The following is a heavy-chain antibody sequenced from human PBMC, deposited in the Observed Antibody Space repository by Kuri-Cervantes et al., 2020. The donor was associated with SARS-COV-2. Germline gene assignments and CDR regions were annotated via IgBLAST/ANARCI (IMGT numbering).Heavy chain of an antibody. CDR3: ARVGHSGRSSGGNWFDP. CDR2: IYHSGST. V-gene: IGHV4-59*01. Sequence: SETLSLTCTVSGGSISSYYWSWIRQPPGKGLEWIGSIYHSGSTYYNPSLKSRVTISVDTSKNQFSLKLSSVTAADTAVYYCARVGHSGRSSGGNWFDPWGQGTLVTVSS. CDR1: GGSISSYY. D-gene: IGHD1-26*01. J-gene: IGHJ5*02.